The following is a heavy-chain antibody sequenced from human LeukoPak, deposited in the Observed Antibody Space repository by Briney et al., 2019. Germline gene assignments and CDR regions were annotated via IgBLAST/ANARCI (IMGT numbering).Heavy chain of an antibody. D-gene: IGHD3-10*01. CDR1: GGSISSGGYY. Sequence: SETLSLTCTVSGGSISSGGYYWSWIRQHPGRGLGWVGYIYYSGSTYYNPSLKSRVTISVDTSKNQFSQKLTSVTAADTAVYYCAREVQGSYGMDVWGQGTTVTVSS. CDR2: IYYSGST. CDR3: AREVQGSYGMDV. J-gene: IGHJ6*02. V-gene: IGHV4-31*03.